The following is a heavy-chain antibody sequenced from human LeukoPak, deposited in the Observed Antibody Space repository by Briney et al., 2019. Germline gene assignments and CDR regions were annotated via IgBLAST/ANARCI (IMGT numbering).Heavy chain of an antibody. D-gene: IGHD3-22*01. CDR1: GFTFGSYW. V-gene: IGHV3-7*01. CDR3: ARKHYYDSSALDY. Sequence: GGSLRLSCAASGFTFGSYWMSWVRQAPGKGLEWVANIKQDGSEKYYVDSVKGRFTISRDNAKNSLYLQMNSLRAEDTAVYYCARKHYYDSSALDYWGQGTLVTVSS. J-gene: IGHJ4*02. CDR2: IKQDGSEK.